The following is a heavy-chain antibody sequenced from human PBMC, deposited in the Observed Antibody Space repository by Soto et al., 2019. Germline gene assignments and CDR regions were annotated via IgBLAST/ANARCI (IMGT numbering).Heavy chain of an antibody. CDR2: ISGSGGST. Sequence: PGGSLRLSCAASGFTFSSYAMSWVRQAPGKGLEWVSAISGSGGSTYYADSVKGRFTISRDNSKNTLYLQMNSLRAEDTAVYYWAKDRYYYDSSGYYGTFDYWGQGTLVTVSS. V-gene: IGHV3-23*01. CDR3: AKDRYYYDSSGYYGTFDY. CDR1: GFTFSSYA. J-gene: IGHJ4*02. D-gene: IGHD3-22*01.